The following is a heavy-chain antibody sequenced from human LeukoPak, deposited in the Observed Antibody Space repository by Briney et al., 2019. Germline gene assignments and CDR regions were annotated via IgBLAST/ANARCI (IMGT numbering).Heavy chain of an antibody. D-gene: IGHD1-26*01. V-gene: IGHV4-38-2*02. J-gene: IGHJ4*02. CDR2: IYHSGST. CDR3: AVYSGSYYPFDY. CDR1: GYSISSGYY. Sequence: PSETLSLTCTVSGYSISSGYYWGWIRQPPGKGLEWIGSIYHSGSTYYNPSLKSRVTISVDTSKNQFSLKLSSVTAADTAVYYCAVYSGSYYPFDYWGQGTLVTVSS.